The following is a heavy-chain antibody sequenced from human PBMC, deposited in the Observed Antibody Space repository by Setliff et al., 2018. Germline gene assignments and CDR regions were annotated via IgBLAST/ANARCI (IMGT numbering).Heavy chain of an antibody. J-gene: IGHJ4*02. CDR1: GFTFSNYG. V-gene: IGHV3-30*02. CDR3: ARRNYRTALDY. D-gene: IGHD3-16*02. Sequence: PGGSLRLSCAASGFTFSNYGMHWVRQAPGKGLEWVAFIRLNGGDKYYADSVKGRFTISRDNAKNSLYLQMNSLSAEDTAVYFCARRNYRTALDYWGQGTLVTVSS. CDR2: IRLNGGDK.